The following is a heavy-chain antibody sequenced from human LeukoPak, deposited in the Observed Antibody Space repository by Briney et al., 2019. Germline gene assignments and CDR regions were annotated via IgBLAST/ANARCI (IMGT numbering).Heavy chain of an antibody. CDR2: ISGSGGST. V-gene: IGHV3-23*01. CDR1: GFTFSSYA. D-gene: IGHD2-2*01. CDR3: AKDEGYCSSTSCLDFDY. Sequence: GSLRLSCAASGFTFSSYAMSWVRQAPGKGLEWVSAISGSGGSTYYADSVKGRFTISRDNSKNTLYLQMNSLRAEDTAVYYCAKDEGYCSSTSCLDFDYWGQGTLVTVSS. J-gene: IGHJ4*02.